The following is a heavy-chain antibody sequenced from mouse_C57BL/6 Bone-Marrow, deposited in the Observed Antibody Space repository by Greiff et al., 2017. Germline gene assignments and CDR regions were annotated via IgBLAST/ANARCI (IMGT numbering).Heavy chain of an antibody. CDR1: GYTFTSYW. CDR2: IDPSDSYT. CDR3: ALSYCYGGHWYFDV. V-gene: IGHV1-59*01. D-gene: IGHD1-1*02. Sequence: QVQLQQPGAELVRPGTSVKLSCKASGYTFTSYWMHWVKQRPGQGLEWIGVIDPSDSYTNYNQKFKGKATLTVDTSSSTAYMQLGSLTSEDSAVYYCALSYCYGGHWYFDVWGTGTTVTVSS. J-gene: IGHJ1*03.